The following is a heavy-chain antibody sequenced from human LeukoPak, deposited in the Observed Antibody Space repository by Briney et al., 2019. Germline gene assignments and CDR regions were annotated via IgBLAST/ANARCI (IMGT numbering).Heavy chain of an antibody. CDR1: GFTFSSYA. D-gene: IGHD3-3*01. CDR3: ARGPVVLRFLEWLPSHFDY. J-gene: IGHJ4*02. CDR2: ISYDGSNK. V-gene: IGHV3-30-3*01. Sequence: GGSLRLSCAASGFTFSSYAMHWVRQAPGKGLEWVAVISYDGSNKYYADSVKGRFTISRDNSKNTLYLQMNSLRAEDTAVYYCARGPVVLRFLEWLPSHFDYWGQGTLVTVSS.